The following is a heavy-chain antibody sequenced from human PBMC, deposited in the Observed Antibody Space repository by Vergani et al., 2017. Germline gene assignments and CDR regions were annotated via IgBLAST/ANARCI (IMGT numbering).Heavy chain of an antibody. CDR3: AKQYFVSGNYLFDY. CDR1: EFTFSNYA. Sequence: EVQLLESGGGLVQPGGSLRLTCAASEFTFSNYAMNWVRQAPGKGLEWVSGISGSGVSAYYTDSVDGRFTISRDNSKNMLFLQMNNLRTEDTAIYYCAKQYFVSGNYLFDYGGQGTLVTVSS. V-gene: IGHV3-23*01. CDR2: ISGSGVSA. D-gene: IGHD3-10*01. J-gene: IGHJ4*02.